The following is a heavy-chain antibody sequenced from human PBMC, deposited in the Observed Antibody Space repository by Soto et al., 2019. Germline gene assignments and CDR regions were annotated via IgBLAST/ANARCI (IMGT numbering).Heavy chain of an antibody. CDR2: IWYDGSNK. D-gene: IGHD1-20*01. Sequence: PGGSLRLSCAASGFTFSSYGMHWVRQAPGKGLEWVAVIWYDGSNKYYADSVKGRFTISRDNSKNTLYLQMNSLRAEDTAVYYCARLKWAPYPPPITGYGMDVWGQGTTVTVAS. CDR1: GFTFSSYG. J-gene: IGHJ6*02. CDR3: ARLKWAPYPPPITGYGMDV. V-gene: IGHV3-33*01.